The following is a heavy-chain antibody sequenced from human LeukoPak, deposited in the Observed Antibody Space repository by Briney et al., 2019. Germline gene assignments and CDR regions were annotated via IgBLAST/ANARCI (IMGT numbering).Heavy chain of an antibody. V-gene: IGHV1-46*01. CDR1: GYTFSSYY. D-gene: IGHD3-10*01. CDR3: ATDRRGSNDY. J-gene: IGHJ4*02. Sequence: GASVKVSCKASGYTFSSYYVHWVRQAPGQGLEWMGMIIPSDGFTSYAQKFQGRVTMTRDMSTSTVYMELSSLRSDDTAVYYCATDRRGSNDYWGQGTLVTVSS. CDR2: IIPSDGFT.